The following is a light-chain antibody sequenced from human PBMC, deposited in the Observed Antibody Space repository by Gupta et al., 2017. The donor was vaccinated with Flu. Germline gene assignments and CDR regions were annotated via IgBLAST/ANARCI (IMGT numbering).Light chain of an antibody. CDR3: MQSTHWPPLT. CDR1: QSLVYSDGIAY. J-gene: IGKJ5*01. V-gene: IGKV2-30*01. Sequence: DVVMTQSPLSLPVTLGQPASITCRSSQSLVYSDGIAYLTWLQQRPGQAPRRLIYEASKRDAGVPDRFSGSGSGTDFTLNIARGEAEDVAIYYCMQSTHWPPLTFGQGTRLEIK. CDR2: EAS.